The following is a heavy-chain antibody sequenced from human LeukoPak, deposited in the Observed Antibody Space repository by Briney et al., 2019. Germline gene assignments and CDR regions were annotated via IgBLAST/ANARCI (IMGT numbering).Heavy chain of an antibody. D-gene: IGHD1-14*01. J-gene: IGHJ4*02. CDR3: AKISSSAEPNFDY. Sequence: GGPLSLSCAASGFTFRTYAMHWVRQPPKRVLEWVAFIWPDGSKKFYADSVKGRFTISRDNSKHTLYLQMNSLRPEDTALYFCAKISSSAEPNFDYWGQGILLTVSS. V-gene: IGHV3-30*02. CDR2: IWPDGSKK. CDR1: GFTFRTYA.